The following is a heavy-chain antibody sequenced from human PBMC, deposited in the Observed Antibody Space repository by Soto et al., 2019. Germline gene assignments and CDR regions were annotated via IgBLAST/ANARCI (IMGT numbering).Heavy chain of an antibody. CDR2: ISYDGSNK. V-gene: IGHV3-30-3*01. D-gene: IGHD6-19*01. Sequence: QVQLVESGGGVVQPGRSLRLSCAASGFTFSSYAMHWVRQAPGKGLEWVAVISYDGSNKYYADSVKGRFTISRDNSKNTLYLQMSSLRAEDTAVYYCARASGGWFRSYYFDYWGQGTLVTVSS. CDR1: GFTFSSYA. CDR3: ARASGGWFRSYYFDY. J-gene: IGHJ4*02.